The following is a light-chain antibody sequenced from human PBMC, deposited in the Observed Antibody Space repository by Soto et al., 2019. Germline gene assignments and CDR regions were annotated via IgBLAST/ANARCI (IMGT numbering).Light chain of an antibody. CDR2: KSS. J-gene: IGKJ4*01. CDR3: QQYDRFPLT. V-gene: IGKV1-5*03. Sequence: DIQMTQSPSTLSASVGDRVTITCRASQSIGTSLAWYQQQAGKAPEVLIYKSSTLQSGVPSTFSGSWSGTEFTLTISGLQPDDFATYFCQQYDRFPLTFGGGTKVQI. CDR1: QSIGTS.